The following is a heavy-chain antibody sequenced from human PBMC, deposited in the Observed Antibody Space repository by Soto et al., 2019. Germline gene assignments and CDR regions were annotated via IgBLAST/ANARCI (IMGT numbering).Heavy chain of an antibody. CDR1: GFTFSSSW. V-gene: IGHV3-74*03. D-gene: IGHD3-10*01. CDR2: INSDGSTT. J-gene: IGHJ4*02. CDR3: ACLPMPRGLCDF. Sequence: EVQLVESGGGLVQPGGSLRLSCAASGFTFSSSWMHWVRHVPGKGLVWVSRINSDGSTTQYADSVRGRFTSSRDNATKTLFLEVYSLTIEAPAVYFCACLPMPRGLCDFWGQGTLVTVSS.